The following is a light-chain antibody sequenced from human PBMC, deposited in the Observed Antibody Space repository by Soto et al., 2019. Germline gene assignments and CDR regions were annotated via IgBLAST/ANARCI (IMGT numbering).Light chain of an antibody. Sequence: DIQMTQSPSTLSASIGDRVTITCRASQSIKSRLAWYQQKPGRPPKLLIYDVSILESGVSSRFSGSGSGTAFNLTISSLRPDDFATFYCQQYKVYHYTFGEGTRLDIQ. J-gene: IGKJ2*01. CDR3: QQYKVYHYT. CDR1: QSIKSR. V-gene: IGKV1-5*01. CDR2: DVS.